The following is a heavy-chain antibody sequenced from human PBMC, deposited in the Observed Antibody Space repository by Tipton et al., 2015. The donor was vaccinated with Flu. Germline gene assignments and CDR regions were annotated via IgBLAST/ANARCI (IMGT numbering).Heavy chain of an antibody. Sequence: SLRLSCAASGFSFSRYAMSWVRQAPGKGLEWVSFLSGGGGGTYYADSVKGRFTISRDNSENTLYLQMNSLRAEDTAIYYCAKVIPEKVSGLDYWGQGTLVTVSS. D-gene: IGHD5/OR15-5a*01. V-gene: IGHV3-23*01. CDR3: AKVIPEKVSGLDY. J-gene: IGHJ4*02. CDR1: GFSFSRYA. CDR2: LSGGGGGT.